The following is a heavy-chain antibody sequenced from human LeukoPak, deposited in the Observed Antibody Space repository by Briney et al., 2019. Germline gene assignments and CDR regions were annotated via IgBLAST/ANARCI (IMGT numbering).Heavy chain of an antibody. D-gene: IGHD2-15*01. CDR1: GFTFSNYA. J-gene: IGHJ4*02. Sequence: GGSLRLSCAASGFTFSNYAMSWVRQAPGKGLEWVSYISSSGSTIYYADSVKGRFTISRDNAKNSLYLQMNSLRAEDTAVYYCARAGGYCGRISCPYYFDYWGQGSLVAVSS. CDR3: ARAGGYCGRISCPYYFDY. V-gene: IGHV3-11*01. CDR2: ISSSGSTI.